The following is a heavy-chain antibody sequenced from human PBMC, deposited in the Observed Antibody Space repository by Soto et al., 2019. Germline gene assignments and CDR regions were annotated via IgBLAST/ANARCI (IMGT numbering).Heavy chain of an antibody. CDR2: TYYNGDT. V-gene: IGHV4-61*08. Sequence: SETLSLTCTVSDDSFRGADYYWSWIRQPLGKGPEWIGYTYYNGDTKYNPALKSRVTMSVDTSKNQFSLRLSSVTAADTAVYFCARGPGYIGGWRTFDFWGRGILVTVSS. CDR3: ARGPGYIGGWRTFDF. J-gene: IGHJ4*02. D-gene: IGHD6-19*01. CDR1: DDSFRGADYY.